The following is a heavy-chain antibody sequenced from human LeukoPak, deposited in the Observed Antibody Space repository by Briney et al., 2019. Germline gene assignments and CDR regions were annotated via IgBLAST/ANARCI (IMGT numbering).Heavy chain of an antibody. CDR1: GGSISSGDYY. CDR2: IYYSGTT. CDR3: ARGEPGDSDAFDI. D-gene: IGHD2-21*02. Sequence: SQTLSLTCTVSGGSISSGDYYWRWIRQPPGKGLEWIGYIYYSGTTYYNPSLKSRLTRSLDTSKNHFSLKLSSVTAADTAVYYCARGEPGDSDAFDIWGQGTMVTVSS. J-gene: IGHJ3*02. V-gene: IGHV4-30-4*08.